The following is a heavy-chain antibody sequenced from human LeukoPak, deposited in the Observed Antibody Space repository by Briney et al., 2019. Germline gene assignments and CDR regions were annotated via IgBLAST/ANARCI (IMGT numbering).Heavy chain of an antibody. CDR1: GFTFSSYA. CDR2: IKSDGSST. D-gene: IGHD2-21*02. Sequence: PGGSLRLSCAASGFTFSSYAMSWVRQAPGKGLEWVSRIKSDGSSTTYADSVKGRSTISRDNAKNTLYLQMNSLRAEDTTVYYCSRDSLSSCGGDCYSGLDVWGQGTTVTVSS. V-gene: IGHV3-74*01. CDR3: SRDSLSSCGGDCYSGLDV. J-gene: IGHJ6*02.